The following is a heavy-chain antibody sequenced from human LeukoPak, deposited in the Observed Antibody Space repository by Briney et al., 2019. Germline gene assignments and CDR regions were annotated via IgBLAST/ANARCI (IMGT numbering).Heavy chain of an antibody. CDR1: GVSISSSSYY. V-gene: IGHV4-39*01. J-gene: IGHJ4*02. CDR3: ASPEDYDSSGYYFRFDY. D-gene: IGHD3-22*01. CDR2: IYYSGST. Sequence: SETLSLTCTVSGVSISSSSYYWGWIRQPPGKGLEWIGSIYYSGSTYYNPSLKSRATISVDTSKNQFSLKLSSVTAADTAVYYCASPEDYDSSGYYFRFDYWGQGTLVTVSS.